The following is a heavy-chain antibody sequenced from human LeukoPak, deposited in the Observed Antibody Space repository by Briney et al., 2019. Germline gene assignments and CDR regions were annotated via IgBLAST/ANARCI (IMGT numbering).Heavy chain of an antibody. CDR3: ARGLLSITTSLDY. D-gene: IGHD4-11*01. V-gene: IGHV1-3*01. J-gene: IGHJ4*02. CDR1: GYSFTTYA. Sequence: ASVKVSCKASGYSFTTYAMHWMRQAPGQRLEWMGRINAGNGNTKYSQNFQGRVTITRDTSASTAYMELSSLRFEDTAVYYCARGLLSITTSLDYWGQGTLVTVSS. CDR2: INAGNGNT.